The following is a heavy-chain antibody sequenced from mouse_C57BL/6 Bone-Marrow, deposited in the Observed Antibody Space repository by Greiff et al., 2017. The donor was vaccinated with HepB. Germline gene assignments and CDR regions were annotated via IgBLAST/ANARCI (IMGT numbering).Heavy chain of an antibody. CDR1: GYTFTSYW. CDR2: IYPSDSET. J-gene: IGHJ1*03. V-gene: IGHV1-61*01. Sequence: QVQLKQPGAELVRPGSSVKLSCKASGYTFTSYWMDWVKQRPGQGLEWIGNIYPSDSETHYNQKFKDKATLTVDKSSSTAYMQLSSLTSEDSAVYYCARLPLGWLLPWYFDVWGTGTTVTVSS. D-gene: IGHD2-3*01. CDR3: ARLPLGWLLPWYFDV.